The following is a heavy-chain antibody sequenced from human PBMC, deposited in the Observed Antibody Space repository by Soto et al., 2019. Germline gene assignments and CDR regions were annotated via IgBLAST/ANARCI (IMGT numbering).Heavy chain of an antibody. CDR2: IKSGSYAGTA. Sequence: EVQLVESGGGLVKPGGSLRLSCVASGFVFNGAWMNWVRQAPGTGLEWVGRIKSGSYAGTADYAAPVKGRFTISRDDSKNSLYLEMNNLKTQGTAVYYCAPMAVTPPPPGGQGTLVTVSS. CDR1: GFVFNGAW. CDR3: APMAVTPPPP. J-gene: IGHJ5*02. V-gene: IGHV3-15*07. D-gene: IGHD4-4*01.